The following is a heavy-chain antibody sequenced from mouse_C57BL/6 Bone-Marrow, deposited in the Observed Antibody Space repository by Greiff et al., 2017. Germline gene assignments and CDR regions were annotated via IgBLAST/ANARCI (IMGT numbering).Heavy chain of an antibody. D-gene: IGHD1-1*01. Sequence: EVKVVESGGDLVKPGGSLKLSCAASGFTFSSYGMSWVRQTPDKRLEWVATISSGGSYTYYPDSVKGRFTISRDNAKNTLYLQMSSLKSEDTAMYYCARRDYYGSSYAYWGQGTLVTVSA. V-gene: IGHV5-6*01. CDR3: ARRDYYGSSYAY. J-gene: IGHJ3*01. CDR2: ISSGGSYT. CDR1: GFTFSSYG.